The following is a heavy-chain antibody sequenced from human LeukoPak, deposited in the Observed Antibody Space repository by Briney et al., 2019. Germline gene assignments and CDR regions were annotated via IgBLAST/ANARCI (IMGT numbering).Heavy chain of an antibody. D-gene: IGHD3-10*01. V-gene: IGHV3-66*02. CDR1: GFTVSYNY. CDR3: AGFGESSLAFDI. CDR2: TYSGGTT. Sequence: GGSLRLSCAASGFTVSYNYMSWVRQAPGKGLEWVSVTYSGGTTLYADSVKGRFTISRDNSKNTLYLQMNSLRAEDRAVYYCAGFGESSLAFDIWGQGTMVTVSS. J-gene: IGHJ3*02.